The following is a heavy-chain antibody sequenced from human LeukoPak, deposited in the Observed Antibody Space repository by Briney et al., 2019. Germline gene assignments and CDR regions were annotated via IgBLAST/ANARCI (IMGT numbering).Heavy chain of an antibody. J-gene: IGHJ3*02. Sequence: SETLSLTCTVSGGPISSSSYYWGWIRQPPGKGLEWIGSIYYSGSTYYNPSLKSRVTISVDTSRNQFSLKLSSVTAADTAVYYCARSRGLVRNAFDIWGQGTMVTVSS. CDR2: IYYSGST. CDR3: ARSRGLVRNAFDI. V-gene: IGHV4-39*07. CDR1: GGPISSSSYY. D-gene: IGHD3-10*01.